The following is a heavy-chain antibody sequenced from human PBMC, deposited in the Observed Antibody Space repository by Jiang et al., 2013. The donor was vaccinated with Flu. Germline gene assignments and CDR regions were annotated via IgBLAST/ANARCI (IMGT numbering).Heavy chain of an antibody. CDR3: ARDLMATITIGDDY. CDR1: GYTFTGYY. Sequence: GAEVKKPGASVKVSCKASGYTFTGYYMHWVRQAPGQGLEWMGWINPNSGGTNYAQKFQGGVTMTRDTSISTAYMELSRLRSDDTAVYYCARDLMATITIGDDYWGQGTLVTVSS. CDR2: INPNSGGT. V-gene: IGHV1-2*02. J-gene: IGHJ4*02. D-gene: IGHD5-24*01.